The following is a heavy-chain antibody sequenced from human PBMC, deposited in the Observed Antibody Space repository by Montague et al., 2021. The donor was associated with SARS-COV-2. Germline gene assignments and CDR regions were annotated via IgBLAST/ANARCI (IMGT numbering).Heavy chain of an antibody. CDR3: ARAYSGSYYPNFDY. V-gene: IGHV3-21*01. D-gene: IGHD1-26*01. CDR1: GFTFSSFS. J-gene: IGHJ4*02. CDR2: ISSESTYI. Sequence: SLRLSCAASGFTFSSFSMNWVRQAPGKRLEWVASISSESTYILYAESVRGRFTVSRDNAKNSLYLQMSSLRAEDTAVYYCARAYSGSYYPNFDYWGQGTLVTVSS.